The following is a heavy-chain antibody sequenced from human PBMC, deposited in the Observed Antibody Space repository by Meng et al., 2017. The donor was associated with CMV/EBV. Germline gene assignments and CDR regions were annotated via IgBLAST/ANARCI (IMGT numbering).Heavy chain of an antibody. CDR2: MNPNSGNT. CDR3: ARVSRSDYCSFDY. J-gene: IGHJ4*02. V-gene: IGHV1-8*01. CDR1: GYTLTSYD. Sequence: ASVKVSCKASGYTLTSYDINWVRQATGQGLEWMGWMNPNSGNTGYAQKFQGRVIMTRNTSISTAYMELSSLRSEDTAVYYCARVSRSDYCSFDYWGQGTLVTVSS. D-gene: IGHD3-22*01.